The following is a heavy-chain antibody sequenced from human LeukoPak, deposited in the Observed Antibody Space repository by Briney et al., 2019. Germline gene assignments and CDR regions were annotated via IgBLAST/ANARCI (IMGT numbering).Heavy chain of an antibody. D-gene: IGHD1-26*01. CDR3: ARVVGGSGSYYDY. Sequence: GGSLRLSCAASGFTVSSDYMTWVRQAPGKGLEWVSVIYSGGSTYYADSVKGRFTISRDNSKNTLYLQMNSLRAEDTAVFYCARVVGGSGSYYDYWGQGTLVTVSS. CDR1: GFTVSSDY. CDR2: IYSGGST. V-gene: IGHV3-66*01. J-gene: IGHJ4*02.